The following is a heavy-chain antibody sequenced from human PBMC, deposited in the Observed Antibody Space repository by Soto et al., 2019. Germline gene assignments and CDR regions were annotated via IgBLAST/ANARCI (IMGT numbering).Heavy chain of an antibody. V-gene: IGHV1-2*02. D-gene: IGHD3-10*01. Sequence: GASVKVSCKPSGYPFTDLYIHWVRQAPGLGLEWMGWIDPRSGASRKTQRFQGRFTMTRDTSTNTVYMELSSLRSDDTAVYFCASDNYGPLDYWGQGPLVTVSS. CDR2: IDPRSGAS. CDR3: ASDNYGPLDY. CDR1: GYPFTDLY. J-gene: IGHJ4*02.